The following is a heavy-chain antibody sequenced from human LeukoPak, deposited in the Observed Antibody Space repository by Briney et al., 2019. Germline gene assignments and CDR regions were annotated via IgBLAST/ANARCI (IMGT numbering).Heavy chain of an antibody. Sequence: GGSLRLSCAASGFTVSSNYMSWVRQAPGKGLEWVSVIYSGGSTYYADSVKGRFTISRDNSKNTLYLQMNSLSAEDTAVYYCARESSGWVDYWGQGTLVTVSS. D-gene: IGHD6-19*01. CDR1: GFTVSSNY. CDR3: ARESSGWVDY. J-gene: IGHJ4*02. CDR2: IYSGGST. V-gene: IGHV3-66*01.